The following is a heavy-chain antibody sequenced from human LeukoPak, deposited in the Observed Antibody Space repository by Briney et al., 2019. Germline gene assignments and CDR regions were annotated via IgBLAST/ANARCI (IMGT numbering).Heavy chain of an antibody. J-gene: IGHJ4*02. D-gene: IGHD6-13*01. CDR3: ARVSYEQQLTHFDY. Sequence: ASVKVSCKASGYTFTGYYMHWVRQAPGQGLEWMGWINPNSGGTNYAQKFQCRVTMTRDTSISTAYMELSRLRSDYTAVYYCARVSYEQQLTHFDYWGQGTLVTVSS. V-gene: IGHV1-2*02. CDR1: GYTFTGYY. CDR2: INPNSGGT.